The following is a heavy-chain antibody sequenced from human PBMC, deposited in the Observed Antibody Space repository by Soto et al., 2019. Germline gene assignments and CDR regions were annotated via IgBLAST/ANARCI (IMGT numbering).Heavy chain of an antibody. V-gene: IGHV4-31*03. CDR1: GGSISSGGYY. D-gene: IGHD4-17*01. CDR3: ARGWMTTVTTCWLDP. J-gene: IGHJ5*02. Sequence: QVQLQESGPGLVKPSQTLSLTCTVSGGSISSGGYYWSWIRQHPGKGLEWIGYIYYSGSTYYNPSLKSRVTISVDTSKIQSSLKLSSVTAADTAVYYCARGWMTTVTTCWLDPWGQGTLVNVSS. CDR2: IYYSGST.